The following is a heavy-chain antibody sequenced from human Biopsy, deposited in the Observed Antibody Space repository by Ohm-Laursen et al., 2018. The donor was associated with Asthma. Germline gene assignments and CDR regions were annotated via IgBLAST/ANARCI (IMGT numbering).Heavy chain of an antibody. CDR1: GYTFINYA. J-gene: IGHJ3*02. Sequence: GASVKVSCKASGYTFINYAIHWVRQAPGHSLEWMGWINAANGNTKYSQKFQGRLTISRDTSASTAYMGLSSLRSEDTAVYYCARTYFDFLTGQVHDAFAMWGQGTMVTVSS. V-gene: IGHV1-3*01. D-gene: IGHD3-9*01. CDR2: INAANGNT. CDR3: ARTYFDFLTGQVHDAFAM.